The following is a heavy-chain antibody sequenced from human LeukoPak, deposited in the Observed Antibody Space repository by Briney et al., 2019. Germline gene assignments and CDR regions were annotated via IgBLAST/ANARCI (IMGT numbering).Heavy chain of an antibody. Sequence: GGSLRLSCAASGFTFSSYSMNWVRQAPGKGLEWVSSISSSSSYIYYADSVKGRFTISRDNAKNSLYLQMNSLRAEDTAVYYCARDASVYDILTGYYPFDYWGQGTLVTVSS. CDR3: ARDASVYDILTGYYPFDY. J-gene: IGHJ4*02. D-gene: IGHD3-9*01. CDR1: GFTFSSYS. V-gene: IGHV3-21*01. CDR2: ISSSSSYI.